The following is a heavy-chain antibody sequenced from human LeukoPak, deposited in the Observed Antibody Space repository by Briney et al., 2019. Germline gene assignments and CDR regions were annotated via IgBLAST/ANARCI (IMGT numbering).Heavy chain of an antibody. Sequence: GASVKVSCKASGYTFTGYYMHWVRQAPGQGLEWMGWINPNSGGTNYAQKFQGRVTMTRDTSISTAYMELSRLRSDDTAVYYCARFGITMVRGTFLDYYCYGMDVWGQGTTVTVSS. CDR2: INPNSGGT. CDR1: GYTFTGYY. V-gene: IGHV1-2*02. J-gene: IGHJ6*02. D-gene: IGHD3-10*01. CDR3: ARFGITMVRGTFLDYYCYGMDV.